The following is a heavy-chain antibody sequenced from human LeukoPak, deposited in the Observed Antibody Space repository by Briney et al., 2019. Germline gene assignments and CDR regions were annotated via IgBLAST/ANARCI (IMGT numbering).Heavy chain of an antibody. D-gene: IGHD3-22*01. V-gene: IGHV3-33*01. Sequence: PGRSLRLSCVASGFTFSSYGMHWVRQGPGKGLEWVAVIWYDGSNIHHVDSVKGRFTISRDNSKNTLYLQMNSLRAEDTAVYYCARAKNDYDTSGFASFDYWGQGALVTVSS. CDR1: GFTFSSYG. J-gene: IGHJ4*02. CDR3: ARAKNDYDTSGFASFDY. CDR2: IWYDGSNI.